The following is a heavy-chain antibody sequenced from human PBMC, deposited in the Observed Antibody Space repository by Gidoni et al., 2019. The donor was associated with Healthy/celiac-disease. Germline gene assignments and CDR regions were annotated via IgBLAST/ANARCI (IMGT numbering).Heavy chain of an antibody. V-gene: IGHV3-74*01. CDR1: GFTFSSYW. Sequence: EVQLVESGGGLVQPGGSLRLSCAASGFTFSSYWMHWVRHAPGKGLVWVSRINSDGSSTSYADSVKGRFTISRDNAKNTLYLQMNSLRAEDTAVYYCARDPRLRFLEWLPGLDYWGQGTLVTVSS. D-gene: IGHD3-3*01. CDR3: ARDPRLRFLEWLPGLDY. J-gene: IGHJ4*02. CDR2: INSDGSST.